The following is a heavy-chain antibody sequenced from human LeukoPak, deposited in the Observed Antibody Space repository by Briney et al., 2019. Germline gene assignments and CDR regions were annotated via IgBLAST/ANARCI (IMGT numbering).Heavy chain of an antibody. V-gene: IGHV3-7*04. D-gene: IGHD3-16*01. CDR1: GFTFSRYW. CDR2: IKQDGSEK. Sequence: GGSLRLSCAASGFTFSRYWMSWVRQAPGKGLEWVANIKQDGSEKYYVDSVKGRFTISRDNARNSLYLQMNSLRAEDTAVYYCARGKYYDYVWGSSTWYFDLWGRGTLVTVSS. J-gene: IGHJ2*01. CDR3: ARGKYYDYVWGSSTWYFDL.